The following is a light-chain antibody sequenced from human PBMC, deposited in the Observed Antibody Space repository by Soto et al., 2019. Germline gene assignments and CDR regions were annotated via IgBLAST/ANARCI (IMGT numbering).Light chain of an antibody. CDR2: DAS. CDR1: QDISNY. CDR3: QQYDNLPLT. V-gene: IGKV1-33*01. Sequence: DIQMTQSPSSLSASVGDRVTITCQASQDISNYLNWYQQKPGKAPKLLIYDASNLEMGVPSRFSGVGSGTDFTFTISSLQPEDIATYYCQQYDNLPLTFGGGTKVDIK. J-gene: IGKJ4*01.